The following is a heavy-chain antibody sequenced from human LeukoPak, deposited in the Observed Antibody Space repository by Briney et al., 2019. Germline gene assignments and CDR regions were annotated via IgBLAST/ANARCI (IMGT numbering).Heavy chain of an antibody. D-gene: IGHD1-26*01. CDR3: AKDITGSYGAFDI. CDR1: GFTFSAYW. J-gene: IGHJ3*02. Sequence: GGSLRLSCEASGFTFSAYWMSWARQAPGKGLEWVSGISWNSGSIGYADSVKGRFTISRDNAKNSLYLQMNSLRAEDTALYYCAKDITGSYGAFDIWGQGTMVTVSS. CDR2: ISWNSGSI. V-gene: IGHV3-9*01.